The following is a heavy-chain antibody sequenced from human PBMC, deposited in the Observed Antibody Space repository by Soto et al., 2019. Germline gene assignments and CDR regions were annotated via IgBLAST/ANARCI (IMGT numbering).Heavy chain of an antibody. CDR2: INPNSGST. J-gene: IGHJ5*02. CDR1: GYTFTYYY. Sequence: ASVKVSCKASGYTFTYYYIHWVRQAPGQGLEWMGIINPNSGSTTYAQKFQGRVTITRDTSASTAYMELSSLRSEDTAVYYCARQSSSWYENWFDPWGQGTLVTVSS. CDR3: ARQSSSWYENWFDP. V-gene: IGHV1-46*01. D-gene: IGHD6-13*01.